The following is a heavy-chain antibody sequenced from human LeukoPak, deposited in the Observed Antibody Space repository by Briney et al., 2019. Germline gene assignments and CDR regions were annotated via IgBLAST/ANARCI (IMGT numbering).Heavy chain of an antibody. J-gene: IGHJ4*02. CDR2: ISYDGSNK. D-gene: IGHD2-2*01. CDR1: GFTFSSYA. Sequence: PGGSLRLSCAASGFTFSSYAMHWVRQAPGKGLEWVAVISYDGSNKYYADSVKGRFTISRDNSKNTLYLQMNSLRAEDTAVYYCARDRDIVVVPAAGDYWGQGTLVTVSS. V-gene: IGHV3-30-3*01. CDR3: ARDRDIVVVPAAGDY.